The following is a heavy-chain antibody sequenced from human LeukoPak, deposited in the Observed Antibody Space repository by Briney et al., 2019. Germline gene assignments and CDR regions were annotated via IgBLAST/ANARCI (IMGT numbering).Heavy chain of an antibody. V-gene: IGHV3-74*01. Sequence: PGGSLRLSCATSGFTFSSTWMHWVRQAPGKGLMWVSRMYGDGGSTTYADSVKGRFTISRDNAKNTLYLQMNSLRVEDTAVYYCASSDRLDYWGQGTLVTVSS. CDR2: MYGDGGST. CDR3: ASSDRLDY. J-gene: IGHJ4*02. D-gene: IGHD1-14*01. CDR1: GFTFSSTW.